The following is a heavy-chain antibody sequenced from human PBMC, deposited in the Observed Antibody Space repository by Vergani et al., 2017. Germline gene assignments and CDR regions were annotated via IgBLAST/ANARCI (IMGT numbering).Heavy chain of an antibody. CDR2: ISAYNGNT. CDR3: ARDPDIVVVPAAPYYYYYYGMDV. V-gene: IGHV1-18*01. D-gene: IGHD2-2*01. CDR1: GDTFSNYA. Sequence: QVQLLQSGAAVRKPGSSVTVSCKASGDTFSNYAITWVRQAPGQGLQWMGRISAYNGNTNYAQKLQGRVTMTTDTSTSTAYMELRSLRSDDTAVYYCARDPDIVVVPAAPYYYYYYGMDVWGQGTTVTVSS. J-gene: IGHJ6*02.